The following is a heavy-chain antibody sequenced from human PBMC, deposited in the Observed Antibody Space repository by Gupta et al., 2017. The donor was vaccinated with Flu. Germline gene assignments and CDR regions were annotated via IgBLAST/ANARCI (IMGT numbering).Heavy chain of an antibody. CDR3: TKEAYVYYHMDA. V-gene: IGHV3-21*04. D-gene: IGHD3-10*01. CDR1: FNYNS. Sequence: FNYNSFNWVRQAPGKGLEWVSSISSTETYTDYADSVKGRFTISRDNAKNTLYLEMRSLRVEDTAIYYCTKEAYVYYHMDAWGKGTTVTVSS. J-gene: IGHJ6*03. CDR2: ISSTETYT.